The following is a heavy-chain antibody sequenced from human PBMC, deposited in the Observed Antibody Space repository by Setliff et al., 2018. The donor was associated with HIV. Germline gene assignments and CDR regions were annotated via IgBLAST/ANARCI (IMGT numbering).Heavy chain of an antibody. CDR1: GFTFSNYG. J-gene: IGHJ1*01. Sequence: GGSLRLSCATSGFTFSNYGMHWVRQAPGKGLEWVTFIHYDGRDQYYADSVKGRFTISRDNSKNTLYLRMNSLRAEDTAVYYCAQAQTSVSGSYYQYLQHWGQGTLVTVSS. CDR2: IHYDGRDQ. D-gene: IGHD3-10*01. V-gene: IGHV3-30*02. CDR3: AQAQTSVSGSYYQYLQH.